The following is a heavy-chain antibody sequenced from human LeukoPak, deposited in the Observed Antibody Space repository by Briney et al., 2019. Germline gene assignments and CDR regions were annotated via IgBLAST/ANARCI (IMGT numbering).Heavy chain of an antibody. CDR2: INSDGLIT. Sequence: GGSLRLSCAASGFTFSNYWMHWVRQAPGKGLVWVSRINSDGLITNYADSVKGRFTISRDNSKNTLYLQMNSLRAEDTAVYYCARLYYDSSGADYWGQGTLVTVSS. V-gene: IGHV3-74*01. CDR1: GFTFSNYW. J-gene: IGHJ4*02. D-gene: IGHD3-22*01. CDR3: ARLYYDSSGADY.